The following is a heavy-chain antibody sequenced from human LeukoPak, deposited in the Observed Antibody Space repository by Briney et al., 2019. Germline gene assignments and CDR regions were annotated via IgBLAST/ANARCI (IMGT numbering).Heavy chain of an antibody. D-gene: IGHD6-19*01. J-gene: IGHJ4*02. Sequence: GGSLRLSCAASGFTFSSYAMSWVRQAPGKGLEWVSAISGSGGSTYYADSVKGRFTISRDNSKNTLYLQMNSLRAEDTAVYYCAKETKSLSSRSSGFDYWGQGTLVTVSS. CDR2: ISGSGGST. CDR3: AKETKSLSSRSSGFDY. CDR1: GFTFSSYA. V-gene: IGHV3-23*01.